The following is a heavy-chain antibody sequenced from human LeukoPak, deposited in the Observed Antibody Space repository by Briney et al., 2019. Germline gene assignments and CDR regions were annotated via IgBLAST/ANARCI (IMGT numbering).Heavy chain of an antibody. J-gene: IGHJ6*01. Sequence: PSPTLSLTCAVSGYSIGSGYYWAWIRQPPGKGLEWIGSIYHSGSTYYNPSLKSRVTISVDTSKNQFSLKLSSVTAADTAVYYCARDDYGDSGSDSGYYYYGMDVWGQGTTVTVSS. CDR1: GYSIGSGYY. D-gene: IGHD4-17*01. V-gene: IGHV4-38-2*02. CDR3: ARDDYGDSGSDSGYYYYGMDV. CDR2: IYHSGST.